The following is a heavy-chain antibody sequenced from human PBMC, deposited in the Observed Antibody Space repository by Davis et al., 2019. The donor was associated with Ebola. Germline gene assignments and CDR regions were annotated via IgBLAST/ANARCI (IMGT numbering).Heavy chain of an antibody. V-gene: IGHV4-34*01. CDR3: ARDRYSSGWHWYFDL. Sequence: SETLSLTCTVYGGSFSAYYWSWIRQPPGKGLEWIGEINHSGSTNYNPSLKSRVTMSVDTSKNQFSLKLSSVTTADTAVYYCARDRYSSGWHWYFDLWGRGTLVTVSS. J-gene: IGHJ2*01. CDR2: INHSGST. D-gene: IGHD6-19*01. CDR1: GGSFSAYY.